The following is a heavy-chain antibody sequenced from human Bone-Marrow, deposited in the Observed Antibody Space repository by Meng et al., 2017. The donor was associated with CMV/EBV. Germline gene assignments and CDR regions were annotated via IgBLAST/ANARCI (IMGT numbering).Heavy chain of an antibody. J-gene: IGHJ1*01. V-gene: IGHV3-48*03. CDR1: GFTFTSYE. CDR3: ATSSGLEYFQH. D-gene: IGHD6-19*01. Sequence: GESLKISCAASGFTFTSYEMNWVRQAPGKGPVWVSYISGSGDSIYYADSVKGRFTISRDNAKNSLSLQMNSLRAEDTAFYYCATSSGLEYFQHWGQGTLVTVSS. CDR2: ISGSGDSI.